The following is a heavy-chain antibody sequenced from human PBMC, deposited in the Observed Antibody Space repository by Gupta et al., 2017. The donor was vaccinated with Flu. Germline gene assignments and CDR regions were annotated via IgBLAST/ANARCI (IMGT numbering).Heavy chain of an antibody. CDR2: ISRSAVT. D-gene: IGHD1-26*01. Sequence: EVLLVESGGGLVQPGGSLRLSCTASGFDVNSYEMGWVRQAPGRGLEWVAFISRSAVTSYTDPVRGRFTISRDNANNLLYLQMSSLRGEDTAVYYCARGHWDNWGQGTLVTVSS. V-gene: IGHV3-48*03. CDR3: ARGHWDN. CDR1: GFDVNSYE. J-gene: IGHJ4*02.